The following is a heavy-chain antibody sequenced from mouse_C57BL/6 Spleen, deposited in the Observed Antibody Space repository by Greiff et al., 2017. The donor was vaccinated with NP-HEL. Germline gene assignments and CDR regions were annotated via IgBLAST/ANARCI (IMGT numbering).Heavy chain of an antibody. V-gene: IGHV1-80*01. CDR2: IYPGDGDT. CDR1: GYAFSSYW. Sequence: VQPQQSGAELVKPGASVKISCKASGYAFSSYWMNWVKQRPGKGLEWIGQIYPGDGDTNYNGKFKGKATLTADKSSSTAYMQLRSLTSEDSAVYFCARPLPLYWYFDVWGTGTTVTVSS. CDR3: ARPLPLYWYFDV. J-gene: IGHJ1*03.